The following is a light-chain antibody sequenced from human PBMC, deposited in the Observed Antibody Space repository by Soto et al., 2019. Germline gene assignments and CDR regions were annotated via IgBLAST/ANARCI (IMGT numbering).Light chain of an antibody. V-gene: IGLV2-14*01. J-gene: IGLJ1*01. CDR3: IAYTGTSTPYV. CDR2: QIT. Sequence: QSVLTQPASVSGSPGQSITISCTGSSSDIGTYHYVSRYQQHPGKAPKLMIYQITDRPSGVSNRFSGSKSGNTASLTISGLQAEDEADYYCIAYTGTSTPYVFGTGTKVTVL. CDR1: SSDIGTYHY.